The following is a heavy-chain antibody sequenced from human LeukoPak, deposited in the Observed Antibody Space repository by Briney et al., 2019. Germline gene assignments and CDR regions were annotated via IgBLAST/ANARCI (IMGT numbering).Heavy chain of an antibody. CDR2: IYSGGST. Sequence: SETLSLTCSVSGVSISSYYWSWIRQPAGKGLEWIGRIYSGGSTNYSPSLKSRVTVSVDTSKNELSLKLTSVTAADTAVYYCARDWAEGLDFWGQGTRVTVSS. CDR3: ARDWAEGLDF. J-gene: IGHJ4*02. V-gene: IGHV4-4*07. D-gene: IGHD3-16*01. CDR1: GVSISSYY.